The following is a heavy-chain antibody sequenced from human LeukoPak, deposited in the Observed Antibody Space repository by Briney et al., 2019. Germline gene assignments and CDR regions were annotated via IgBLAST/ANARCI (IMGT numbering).Heavy chain of an antibody. Sequence: SETLSLTCTVSGGSISSSSYYWSWIRQPAGKGLEWIGRIYTSGSTNYNPSLKSRVTISVDTSKNQFSLKLSSVTAADTAVYYCAREKLLAYDYWGQGTLVTVSS. CDR1: GGSISSSSYY. D-gene: IGHD1-26*01. CDR2: IYTSGST. J-gene: IGHJ4*02. V-gene: IGHV4-61*02. CDR3: AREKLLAYDY.